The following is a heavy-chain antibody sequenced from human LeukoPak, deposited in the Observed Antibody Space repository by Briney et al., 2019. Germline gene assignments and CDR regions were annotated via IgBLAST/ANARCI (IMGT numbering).Heavy chain of an antibody. CDR2: INPNSGGT. CDR1: GYTFTGYY. D-gene: IGHD6-25*01. J-gene: IGHJ4*02. Sequence: ASVKVSCKASGYTFTGYYMHWVRQAPGQGLEWMGWINPNSGGTNYAQKFQGRVTMTRDTSISTAYMELSRLRSDDTAVYYCARDQGGYGPFDYWGQGTLVTVSS. CDR3: ARDQGGYGPFDY. V-gene: IGHV1-2*02.